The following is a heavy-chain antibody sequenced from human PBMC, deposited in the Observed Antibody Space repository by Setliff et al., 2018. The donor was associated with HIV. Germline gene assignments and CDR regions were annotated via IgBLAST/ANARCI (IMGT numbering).Heavy chain of an antibody. CDR1: GASISNYY. CDR3: ARADYDTGTYYFDF. D-gene: IGHD3-22*01. J-gene: IGHJ4*01. CDR2: VYYSGST. V-gene: IGHV4-59*01. Sequence: SETLSLTCTVSGASISNYYWSWIRQPPGKGLEWLGYVYYSGSTSCNPSLKSRLTISVDTPKNHFSLRLSSVTAADTAVYYCARADYDTGTYYFDFWGHGTLVTVSS.